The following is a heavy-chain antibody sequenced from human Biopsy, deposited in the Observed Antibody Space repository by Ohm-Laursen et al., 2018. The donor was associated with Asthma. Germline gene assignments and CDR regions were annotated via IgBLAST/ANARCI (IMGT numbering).Heavy chain of an antibody. Sequence: ESSVKVSCKISGYSLTDLSVHWVRQAPGQGLEWMGGHDHEEGGTVNARRFQGRVTMTEDTSTDTAYMELSSLSSDDTAVYYCASDFPKDYVRYNFQFWGQGTLVTVSS. V-gene: IGHV1-24*01. CDR2: HDHEEGGT. J-gene: IGHJ4*02. CDR1: GYSLTDLS. D-gene: IGHD4-17*01. CDR3: ASDFPKDYVRYNFQF.